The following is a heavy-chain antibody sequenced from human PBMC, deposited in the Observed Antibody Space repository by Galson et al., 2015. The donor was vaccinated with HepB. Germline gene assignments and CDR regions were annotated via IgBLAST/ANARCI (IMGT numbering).Heavy chain of an antibody. CDR2: INHSGST. V-gene: IGHV4-34*01. D-gene: IGHD6-13*01. J-gene: IGHJ4*02. CDR1: GGSFSGYY. CDR3: AEGGSSSSFDY. Sequence: ETLSLTCAVYGGSFSGYYWSWIRQPPGKGLEWIGEINHSGSTNYNPSLKSRVTISVDTSKNQFSLKLSSVTAADTAVYYCAEGGSSSSFDYWGQGTLVTVSS.